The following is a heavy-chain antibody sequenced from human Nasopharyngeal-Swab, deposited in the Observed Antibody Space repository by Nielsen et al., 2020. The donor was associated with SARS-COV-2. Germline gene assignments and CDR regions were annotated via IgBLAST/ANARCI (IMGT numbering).Heavy chain of an antibody. CDR1: VGTFSSYA. V-gene: IGHV1-69*04. Sequence: SVKVSCKASVGTFSSYAISWVRQAPGQGLEWMGRIIPILGIANYAQKFQGRVTITADKSTSTAYMELSSLRSEDTAVYYCARWGRTDGGNPRYFDYWGQGTLVTVSS. CDR2: IIPILGIA. J-gene: IGHJ4*02. D-gene: IGHD4-23*01. CDR3: ARWGRTDGGNPRYFDY.